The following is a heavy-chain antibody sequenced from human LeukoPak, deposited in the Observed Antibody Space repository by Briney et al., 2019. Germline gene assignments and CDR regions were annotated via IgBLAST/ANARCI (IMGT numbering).Heavy chain of an antibody. J-gene: IGHJ4*02. CDR2: ISYDGSNK. Sequence: GRSLRLSCAASGFTFSRYGMHWVRQAPGKGLEWVTAISYDGSNKYYADSVKGRFTISRDNSKNTLYVQMNSLRAEDTAVYYCARDRPLDNSGYYPLDYWGQGTLVTVSS. CDR3: ARDRPLDNSGYYPLDY. D-gene: IGHD3-22*01. CDR1: GFTFSRYG. V-gene: IGHV3-30*04.